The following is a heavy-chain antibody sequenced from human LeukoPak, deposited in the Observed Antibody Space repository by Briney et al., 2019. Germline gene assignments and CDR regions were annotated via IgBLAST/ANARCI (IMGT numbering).Heavy chain of an antibody. J-gene: IGHJ6*02. D-gene: IGHD4-23*01. CDR1: GYTFTSYY. Sequence: ASVKVSCKASGYTFTSYYMHRVRRAPGQGLEWMGIINPSGGSTSYAQKFQGRVTMTRDTSTSTVYMELSSLRSEDTAVYYCTRADFGGNSDYYYYGMDVWGQGTTVTVSS. CDR2: INPSGGST. V-gene: IGHV1-46*01. CDR3: TRADFGGNSDYYYYGMDV.